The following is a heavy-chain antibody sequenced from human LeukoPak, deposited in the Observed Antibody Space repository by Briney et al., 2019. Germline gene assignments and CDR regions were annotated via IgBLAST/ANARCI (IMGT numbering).Heavy chain of an antibody. V-gene: IGHV4-38-2*02. J-gene: IGHJ3*02. CDR3: ARDLGGDNDAFDI. CDR1: GYSISSGYY. D-gene: IGHD3-16*01. CDR2: IYYSGST. Sequence: SETLSLTCTVSGYSISSGYYWGWIRQPPGKGLEWIGSIYYSGSTYYNPSLKSRVTISVDTSKNQFSLKLSSVTAADTAVYYCARDLGGDNDAFDIWGQGTMVTVSS.